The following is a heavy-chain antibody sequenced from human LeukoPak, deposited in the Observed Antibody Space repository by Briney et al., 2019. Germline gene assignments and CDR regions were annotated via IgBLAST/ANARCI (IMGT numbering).Heavy chain of an antibody. CDR2: IKQDGSEK. J-gene: IGHJ6*03. CDR1: GFTFSSCS. CDR3: AKAVTVTTPKATSCYYMYV. V-gene: IGHV3-7*02. Sequence: PGGSLRLSCAASGFTFSSCSMCWGCQGPGKGLEWVSNIKQDGSEKYYVDSVKGRFTISRDNAKNTLYLQMNSMRAEDTAVYYCAKAVTVTTPKATSCYYMYVWGKGTTVTISS. D-gene: IGHD4-17*01.